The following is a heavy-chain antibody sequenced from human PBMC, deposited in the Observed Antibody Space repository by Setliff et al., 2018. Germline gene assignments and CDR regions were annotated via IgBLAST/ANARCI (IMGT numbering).Heavy chain of an antibody. J-gene: IGHJ4*02. CDR2: MFHSGNL. D-gene: IGHD4-17*01. V-gene: IGHV4-59*01. CDR3: ARQTRYGYGDYAIDY. Sequence: SETLSLTCTVSGGSINAYYWTWIRQPPGKGLEWIGYMFHSGNLNYNPSLNSRVSISIDKSKNQFSLKLSSVTAADTAVYYCARQTRYGYGDYAIDYWGQGRLVTVSS. CDR1: GGSINAYY.